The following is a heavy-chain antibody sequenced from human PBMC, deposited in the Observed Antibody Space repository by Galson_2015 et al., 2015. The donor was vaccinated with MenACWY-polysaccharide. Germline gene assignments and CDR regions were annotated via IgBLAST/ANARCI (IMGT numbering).Heavy chain of an antibody. Sequence: SLRLSCAASGFTFSSYAMSWVRQAPGKGLEWVSLISTSGGFTYYADSVKGRFTISRDNSKNTLYVQMNSLRAEDTAVYYCAKNQAPYDLGSGSKRQDYYSFGMDVWGQGSTVTVSS. J-gene: IGHJ6*02. CDR1: GFTFSSYA. V-gene: IGHV3-23*01. CDR3: AKNQAPYDLGSGSKRQDYYSFGMDV. CDR2: ISTSGGFT. D-gene: IGHD3-10*01.